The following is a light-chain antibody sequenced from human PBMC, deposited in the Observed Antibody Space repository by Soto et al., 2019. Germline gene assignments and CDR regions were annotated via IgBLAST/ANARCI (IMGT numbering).Light chain of an antibody. J-gene: IGKJ4*01. CDR2: GAS. Sequence: EIVLTQSPGTLSFSPGERATLSCRASQSVSSNYLAWYQQKPGQAPRLLIYGASSRATGVPDRFSGSGSGTDFTLTISSLQPDDVATYYCQQYDNYPLTFVGGTKVDIK. CDR3: QQYDNYPLT. V-gene: IGKV3-20*01. CDR1: QSVSSNY.